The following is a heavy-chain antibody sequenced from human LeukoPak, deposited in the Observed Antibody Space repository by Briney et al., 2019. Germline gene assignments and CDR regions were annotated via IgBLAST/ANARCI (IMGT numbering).Heavy chain of an antibody. CDR2: ISGSGGST. Sequence: PGGSLRLSCAASGFTFSSYAMSWVRQAPGKGLERVSAISGSGGSTYYADSVKGRFTISRDNSKNTLYLQMNSLRAEDTAVYYYAKYEGRGSSSQFDPWGQGTLVTVSS. V-gene: IGHV3-23*01. CDR1: GFTFSSYA. D-gene: IGHD6-6*01. J-gene: IGHJ5*02. CDR3: AKYEGRGSSSQFDP.